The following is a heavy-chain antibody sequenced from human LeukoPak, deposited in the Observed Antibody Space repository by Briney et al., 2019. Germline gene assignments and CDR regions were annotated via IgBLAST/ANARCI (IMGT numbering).Heavy chain of an antibody. Sequence: PGGSLRLSCAASGFTFSSYAMHWVRQAPGKGLEWVAVISYDGSNKYYADSVKGRFTISRDNSKNTLYLQMNSLRAEDTAVYYCARDGDPAARYFDYRGQGTLVTVSS. CDR3: ARDGDPAARYFDY. D-gene: IGHD6-6*01. CDR1: GFTFSSYA. V-gene: IGHV3-30-3*01. J-gene: IGHJ4*02. CDR2: ISYDGSNK.